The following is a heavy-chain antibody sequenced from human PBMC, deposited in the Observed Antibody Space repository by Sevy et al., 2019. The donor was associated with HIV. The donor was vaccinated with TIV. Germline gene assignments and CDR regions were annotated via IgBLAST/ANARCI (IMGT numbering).Heavy chain of an antibody. Sequence: GGSLRLSCAASGFTFSAYSMNWVCQAPGKGLEWVSYISSSSGTIYYADSVKGQFTISRDNAKSSLYLQMNGLRAEDTAVYYCARAGGDCYSKNECWFVSWGQGTLVTVSS. V-gene: IGHV3-48*01. D-gene: IGHD2-21*01. CDR1: GFTFSAYS. CDR2: ISSSSGTI. CDR3: ARAGGDCYSKNECWFVS. J-gene: IGHJ5*01.